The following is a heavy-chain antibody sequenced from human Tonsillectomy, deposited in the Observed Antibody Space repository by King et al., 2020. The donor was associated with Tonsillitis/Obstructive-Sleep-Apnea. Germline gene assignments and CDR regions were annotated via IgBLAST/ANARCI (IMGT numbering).Heavy chain of an antibody. V-gene: IGHV3-33*01. Sequence: VQLVESGGGVVQPGRSLRLSCAASGFTFSSYGMHWVRQAPGKGLEWVAVIWYDGSNKYYADSVKGRFTISRDNSKNTLYLQMNSLRAEDTAVYYCARVRGNGDYDAFDIWGQGTMVTVSS. D-gene: IGHD3-10*01. J-gene: IGHJ3*02. CDR3: ARVRGNGDYDAFDI. CDR2: IWYDGSNK. CDR1: GFTFSSYG.